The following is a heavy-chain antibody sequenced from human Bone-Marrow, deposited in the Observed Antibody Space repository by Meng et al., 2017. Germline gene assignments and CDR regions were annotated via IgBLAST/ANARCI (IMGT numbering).Heavy chain of an antibody. Sequence: SLKISCAASGFTFDDYAMHWVRQAPGKGLEWVSGISWDSNTIDYADSVKGRFTISRDNAKNSLYLQMNSLGAEDTALYYCAKDVATGRYSRGCDYWGQGGLVTVSS. CDR1: GFTFDDYA. V-gene: IGHV3-9*01. CDR2: ISWDSNTI. J-gene: IGHJ4*02. D-gene: IGHD1-26*01. CDR3: AKDVATGRYSRGCDY.